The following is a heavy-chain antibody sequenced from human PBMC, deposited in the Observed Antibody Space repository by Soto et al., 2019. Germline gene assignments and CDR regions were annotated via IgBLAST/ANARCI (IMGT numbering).Heavy chain of an antibody. D-gene: IGHD2-15*01. J-gene: IGHJ4*02. V-gene: IGHV1-2*04. CDR1: GYTFTGYY. Sequence: ASVKVSCKASGYTFTGYYMHWVRQAPGQGLEWMGWINPKSGGTNYAQKFQGWVTMTRDTSISTAYMELSRLRSDDTAVYYCARGPDFVGVVTTTHFDYWGQGTLVTVS. CDR3: ARGPDFVGVVTTTHFDY. CDR2: INPKSGGT.